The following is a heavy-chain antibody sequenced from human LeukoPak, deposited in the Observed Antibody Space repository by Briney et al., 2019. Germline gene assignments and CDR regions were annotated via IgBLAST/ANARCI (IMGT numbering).Heavy chain of an antibody. J-gene: IGHJ4*02. V-gene: IGHV3-7*01. D-gene: IGHD1-26*01. CDR3: ARDKLVGDSYFEY. CDR1: GFTFRSYW. CDR2: IKQDGGQI. Sequence: GGSLRLSCTASGFTFRSYWMSWIRQAPGKGLEWVANIKQDGGQIYYVDSVKGRFTISRDNAKNSLFLQMNSLRAEDTAVYYCARDKLVGDSYFEYWGQGTLVTVSS.